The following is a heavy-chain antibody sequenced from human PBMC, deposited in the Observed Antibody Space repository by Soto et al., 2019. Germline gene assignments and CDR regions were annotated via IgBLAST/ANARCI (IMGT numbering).Heavy chain of an antibody. CDR3: ASTAQRRPRRWFDP. CDR2: INHSGST. V-gene: IGHV4-34*01. Sequence: TLSLTCAVCRGSFSGYYWSWIRPPPGKGLEWIGEINHSGSTNYNPSLKSRVTISVDTSKNQFSLKLSSVTAADTAVYYCASTAQRRPRRWFDPWGQGTLVTVSS. D-gene: IGHD6-25*01. CDR1: RGSFSGYY. J-gene: IGHJ5*02.